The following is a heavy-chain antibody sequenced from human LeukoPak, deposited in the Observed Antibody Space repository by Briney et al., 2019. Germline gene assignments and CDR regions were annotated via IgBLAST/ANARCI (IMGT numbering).Heavy chain of an antibody. Sequence: SETLSLTCTVSGGSISSGTYYWSWIRQPAGKGLEWIGRIYSSGSTNYNPSLKSRVTISVDTSKNQFSLKLSSVTAADTAVYYCARGKTMVYCGGDCYRFDNWGQGTLVTVSS. CDR2: IYSSGST. CDR3: ARGKTMVYCGGDCYRFDN. V-gene: IGHV4-61*02. CDR1: GGSISSGTYY. D-gene: IGHD2-21*02. J-gene: IGHJ4*02.